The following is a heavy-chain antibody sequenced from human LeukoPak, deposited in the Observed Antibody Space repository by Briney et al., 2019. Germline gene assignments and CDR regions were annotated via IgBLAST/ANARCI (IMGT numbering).Heavy chain of an antibody. J-gene: IGHJ3*02. Sequence: SETLSLTCTVSGGSISSSSYYWGWIRQPPGKGLEWIGSIYYSGSTYYNPSLKSRVTISVDTSKNQFSLKLSSVTAADTAVYYCARLKSEAANGAFDIWGQGTMATVSS. CDR1: GGSISSSSYY. CDR2: IYYSGST. CDR3: ARLKSEAANGAFDI. D-gene: IGHD6-13*01. V-gene: IGHV4-39*01.